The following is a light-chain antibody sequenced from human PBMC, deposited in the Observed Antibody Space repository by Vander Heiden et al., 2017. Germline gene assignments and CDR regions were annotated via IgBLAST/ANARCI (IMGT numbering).Light chain of an antibody. CDR2: KTS. Sequence: QSVMTQPPSASGTPGQGVTISCSGTRSNIGNNYVYWYQQFPGTAPKLLIYKTSHRPSGGPDRFSGSRSGTSAYLDISGLRSEDEADYYCAAWDESLSGWVFGGGTKLTVL. CDR3: AAWDESLSGWV. J-gene: IGLJ3*02. CDR1: RSNIGNNY. V-gene: IGLV1-47*01.